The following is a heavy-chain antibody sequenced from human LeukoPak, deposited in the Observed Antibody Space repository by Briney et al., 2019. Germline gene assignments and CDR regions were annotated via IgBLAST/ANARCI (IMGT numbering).Heavy chain of an antibody. CDR2: IKQDGSEK. Sequence: PGGSLRLSCAASGFTFSSYWMSWVRQAPGKGLEWVANIKQDGSEKYYVDSVKGRFTISRDNAKNSLYPQMNSLRAEDTAVYYCARHNVDYFGAFDIWGQGTMVTVSS. D-gene: IGHD4-17*01. CDR3: ARHNVDYFGAFDI. V-gene: IGHV3-7*01. CDR1: GFTFSSYW. J-gene: IGHJ3*02.